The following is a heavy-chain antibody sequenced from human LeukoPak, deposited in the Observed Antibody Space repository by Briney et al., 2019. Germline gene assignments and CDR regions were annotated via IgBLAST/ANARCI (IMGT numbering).Heavy chain of an antibody. CDR1: GGTFSSYA. CDR3: ARDRTNSGGWHPFFDY. V-gene: IGHV1-3*04. J-gene: IGHJ4*02. D-gene: IGHD6-19*01. Sequence: ASVKVSCKASGGTFSSYAISWVRQAPGQGLEWMGWINTGNGNTKYSQTFQGRVTISRDTSASTAYMELSSLRFDDTAVYYCARDRTNSGGWHPFFDYWGQGTLVAVSS. CDR2: INTGNGNT.